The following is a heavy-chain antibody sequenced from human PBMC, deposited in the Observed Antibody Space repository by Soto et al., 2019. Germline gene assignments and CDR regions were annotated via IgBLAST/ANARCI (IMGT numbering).Heavy chain of an antibody. CDR1: GFTFSSHA. J-gene: IGHJ4*02. CDR3: VTVLLYYHESSGY. D-gene: IGHD3-22*01. V-gene: IGHV3-23*01. CDR2: ISVSGDST. Sequence: PWGSLRLSCAASGFTFSSHAMSWVRQAPGKGLEWVSGISVSGDSTYYAGSVKGRFTISRDNSKNTLFLQMNSLRAEDTALYHCVTVLLYYHESSGYWGQGTLVTVSS.